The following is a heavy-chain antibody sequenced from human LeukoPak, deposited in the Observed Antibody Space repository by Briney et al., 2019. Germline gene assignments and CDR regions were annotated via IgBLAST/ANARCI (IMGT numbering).Heavy chain of an antibody. CDR2: ISSYGGST. J-gene: IGHJ4*02. V-gene: IGHV3-23*01. D-gene: IGHD2-21*02. CDR3: AKDSPSVTATPHDY. CDR1: GFTFSDYA. Sequence: GGSLRLSCAASGFTFSDYAMSWVRQAPGKGLDWVSTISSYGGSTYYADSVKGRFTISRDNSKNTLYLQVNSLRAEDTAVHFCAKDSPSVTATPHDYRGQRALVTVSS.